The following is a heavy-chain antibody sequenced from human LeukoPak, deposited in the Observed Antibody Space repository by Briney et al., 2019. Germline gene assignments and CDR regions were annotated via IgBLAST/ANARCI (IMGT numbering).Heavy chain of an antibody. V-gene: IGHV1-3*03. Sequence: ASVKVSCKAPGYTFTSYAMHWVRQAPGQRLEWMGWINAGNGNTKYSQEFQGRVTITRDTSASTAYMELSSLRSEDMAVYYCARDRYYYGSGENWFDPWGQGTLVTVSS. J-gene: IGHJ5*02. CDR1: GYTFTSYA. CDR2: INAGNGNT. CDR3: ARDRYYYGSGENWFDP. D-gene: IGHD3-10*01.